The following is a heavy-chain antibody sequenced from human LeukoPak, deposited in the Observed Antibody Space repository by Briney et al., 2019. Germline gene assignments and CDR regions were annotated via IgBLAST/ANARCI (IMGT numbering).Heavy chain of an antibody. CDR3: ARYWGSGWTFDY. CDR2: INHSGST. D-gene: IGHD6-19*01. V-gene: IGHV4-34*01. Sequence: SETLSLTCAVYGGSFSGYYWSWIRQPPGKGLEWIGEINHSGSTNYNLSLKSRVTISVDTSKNQFSLKLSSVTAADTAVYYCARYWGSGWTFDYWGQGTLVTVSS. CDR1: GGSFSGYY. J-gene: IGHJ4*02.